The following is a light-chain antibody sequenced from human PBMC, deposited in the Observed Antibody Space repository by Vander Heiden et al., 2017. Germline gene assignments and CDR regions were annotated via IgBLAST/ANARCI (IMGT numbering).Light chain of an antibody. CDR1: QTLLSNSNYRNY. V-gene: IGKV4-1*01. CDR3: QQHVENPLT. Sequence: DIVMTQSPDSLAVSLGERATINCKSSQTLLSNSNYRNYLAWYQQKPNQPPKLVISWASTRESGVPDRFSGSGSGTDFTLTITGLHAEDVAVYYCQQHVENPLTFGGGTKVEIK. CDR2: WAS. J-gene: IGKJ4*01.